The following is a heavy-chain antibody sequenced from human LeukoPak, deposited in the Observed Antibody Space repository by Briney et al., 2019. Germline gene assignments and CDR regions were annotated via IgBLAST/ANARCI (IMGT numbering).Heavy chain of an antibody. CDR3: AREAVYYYGSGAALNY. V-gene: IGHV1-2*02. D-gene: IGHD3-10*01. J-gene: IGHJ4*02. CDR2: INPNSGGT. CDR1: GYTFTGYY. Sequence: ASVKVSCKASGYTFTGYYMHWVRQAPGQGLEWMGWINPNSGGTNYAQKFQGRVTMTRDTSISTAYMELSRLRSDDTAVYYCAREAVYYYGSGAALNYWGQGTLVTVSS.